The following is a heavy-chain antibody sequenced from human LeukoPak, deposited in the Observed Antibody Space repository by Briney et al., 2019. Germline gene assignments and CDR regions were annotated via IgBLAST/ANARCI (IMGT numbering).Heavy chain of an antibody. J-gene: IGHJ6*02. CDR2: ISWNSGSI. Sequence: GRSLRLSCAASGFTFDDYAMHWVRQAPGKGLEWVSGISWNSGSIGYADSVKGRFTISRDNAKNSLYLQMNSLRAEDTALYYCAQASRTHRYYYGMDVWGQGTTVTLSS. CDR1: GFTFDDYA. V-gene: IGHV3-9*01. D-gene: IGHD1-14*01. CDR3: AQASRTHRYYYGMDV.